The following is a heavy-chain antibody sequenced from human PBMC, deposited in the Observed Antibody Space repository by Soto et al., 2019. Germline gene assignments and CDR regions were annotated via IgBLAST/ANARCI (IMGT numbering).Heavy chain of an antibody. V-gene: IGHV3-30*18. CDR2: ISYDASNK. J-gene: IGHJ2*01. Sequence: QVQLVESGGGVVQPGRSLRLSCAASGFTFSGFGMHWVRQAPGKGLEWVAVISYDASNKYYADSVKGRFTISRDNSKNTLYLQMNSLRPEDTAVYYCAKLTGGYYDSPGYPPDFDLWGRGTLVTVSS. D-gene: IGHD3-22*01. CDR3: AKLTGGYYDSPGYPPDFDL. CDR1: GFTFSGFG.